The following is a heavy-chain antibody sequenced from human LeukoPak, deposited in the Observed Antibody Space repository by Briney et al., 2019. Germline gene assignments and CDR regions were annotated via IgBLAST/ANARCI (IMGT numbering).Heavy chain of an antibody. V-gene: IGHV3-74*01. CDR2: VKNDGSST. D-gene: IGHD3-3*01. Sequence: SGGSLRLSCAASGFTFSSYSMNWVRQAPGKGLVWVSHVKNDGSSTNYADSVRGRFTISRDNAKNTLYLQMSSLRAEDTAVYYCARGNDYWSGYIDYWGQGALVTVSS. J-gene: IGHJ4*02. CDR3: ARGNDYWSGYIDY. CDR1: GFTFSSYS.